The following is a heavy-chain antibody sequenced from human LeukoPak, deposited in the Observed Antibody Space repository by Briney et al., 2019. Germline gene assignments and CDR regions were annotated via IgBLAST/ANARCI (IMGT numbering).Heavy chain of an antibody. Sequence: GRSLRLSCAASGFTFDDYAMHWVRQAPGKGLEWVSGISWNSGSIGYADSVKGRFTISRDNAKNSLYLQMNSLRAEDTALYYCAKDIGYCSSTSCRGLEKSWGQGTLVTVSS. D-gene: IGHD2-2*03. CDR3: AKDIGYCSSTSCRGLEKS. CDR2: ISWNSGSI. CDR1: GFTFDDYA. J-gene: IGHJ5*02. V-gene: IGHV3-9*01.